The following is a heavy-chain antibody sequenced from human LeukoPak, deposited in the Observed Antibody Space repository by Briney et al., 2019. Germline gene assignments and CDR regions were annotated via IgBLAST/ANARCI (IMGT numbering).Heavy chain of an antibody. CDR2: IYTSGST. Sequence: TSETLSLTCTVSGGSISSGRYYWNWIRQPAGKGLAWIGRIYTSGSTNYNPSLKSRVTMSVDTSKNQFSLKLSSVTAADTAMYYCASDPGYYGSGTRGAFDIWGQGTMVTVSS. D-gene: IGHD3-10*01. CDR3: ASDPGYYGSGTRGAFDI. CDR1: GGSISSGRYY. J-gene: IGHJ3*02. V-gene: IGHV4-61*02.